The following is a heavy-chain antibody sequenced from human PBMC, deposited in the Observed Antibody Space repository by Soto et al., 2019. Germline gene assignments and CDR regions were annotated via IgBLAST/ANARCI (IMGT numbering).Heavy chain of an antibody. V-gene: IGHV4-61*01. CDR1: GGSISSGNYY. CDR3: ARHSQRDGDYDV. J-gene: IGHJ6*02. CDR2: IYYSGST. Sequence: PSETLSLTCTVSGGSISSGNYYWSWIRQPPGKGLEWIGYIYYSGSTNYNPSLKSRVTISVDTSKNQFSLKLSSVTAADTAVYYCARHSQRDGDYDVWGQGTTVTVSS. D-gene: IGHD4-17*01.